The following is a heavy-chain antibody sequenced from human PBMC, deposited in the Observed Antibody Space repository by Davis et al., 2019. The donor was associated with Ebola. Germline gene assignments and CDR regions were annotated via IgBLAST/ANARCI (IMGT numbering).Heavy chain of an antibody. CDR2: IIPIFGTA. Sequence: SVKVSCKASGGTFSSYAISWVRQAPGQGLEWMGGIIPIFGTANYAQKFQGRVTITADESTSTAYMELSSLRSEDTAVYYCARVGATTVVTQYFDLWGRGTLVTVSS. J-gene: IGHJ2*01. V-gene: IGHV1-69*13. D-gene: IGHD4-23*01. CDR3: ARVGATTVVTQYFDL. CDR1: GGTFSSYA.